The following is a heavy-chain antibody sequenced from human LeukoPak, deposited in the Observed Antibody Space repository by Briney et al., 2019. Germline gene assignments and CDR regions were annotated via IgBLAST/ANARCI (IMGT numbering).Heavy chain of an antibody. J-gene: IGHJ6*02. CDR1: AFTFSMYW. Sequence: GGSLRLSCAASAFTFSMYWISWVRQTPGKVPEWVANTKQDGSEKYYVDSVKGRLTISRDNAKNSLYLQMSGLRAEDTAVYYCARDHLGDYYCGMDVWGQGTTVTVSS. CDR3: ARDHLGDYYCGMDV. CDR2: TKQDGSEK. V-gene: IGHV3-7*03. D-gene: IGHD7-27*01.